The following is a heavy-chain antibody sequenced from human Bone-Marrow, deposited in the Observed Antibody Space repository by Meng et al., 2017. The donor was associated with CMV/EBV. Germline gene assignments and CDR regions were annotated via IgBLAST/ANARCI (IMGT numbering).Heavy chain of an antibody. CDR2: ISGSGSDI. V-gene: IGHV3-21*01. J-gene: IGHJ6*02. CDR3: ARGEHCSSTSCYPHYYGMDV. Sequence: GESLKISCIASGYPFSDYDMNWVRQAPGKGLQWVSYISGSGSDIYYTDSVKGRFTISRDNGKNSLYLQMNSLRAEDTAVYYCARGEHCSSTSCYPHYYGMDVWGQGTTVTVSS. CDR1: GYPFSDYD. D-gene: IGHD2-2*01.